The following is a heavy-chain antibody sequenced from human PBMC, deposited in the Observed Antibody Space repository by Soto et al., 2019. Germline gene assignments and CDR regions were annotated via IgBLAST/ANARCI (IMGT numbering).Heavy chain of an antibody. D-gene: IGHD2-15*01. CDR1: GYTFTSYD. CDR2: MNPNSGNT. CDR3: ARRNVGYCSGGSCYPFDY. J-gene: IGHJ4*02. V-gene: IGHV1-8*01. Sequence: QVQLVQSGAEVKKPGASVKVSCKASGYTFTSYDINWVRRATGQGLEWMGWMNPNSGNTGYAQKFQGRVTMTRNTSISTAYMELSSLRSEDTAVYYCARRNVGYCSGGSCYPFDYWGQGTLVTVSS.